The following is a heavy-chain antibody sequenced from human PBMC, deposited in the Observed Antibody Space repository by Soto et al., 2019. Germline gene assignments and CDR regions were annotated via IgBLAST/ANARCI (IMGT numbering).Heavy chain of an antibody. CDR2: IKQDGSEK. CDR1: GFTFSSYW. D-gene: IGHD3-22*01. J-gene: IGHJ6*02. V-gene: IGHV3-7*03. CDR3: AREDSSGYMDYYYYYGMDV. Sequence: GGSLRLSCAASGFTFSSYWMSWVRQAPGKGLEWVANIKQDGSEKYYVDSVKGRFTISRDNAKNSLYLQMNSLRAEDTAVYYCAREDSSGYMDYYYYYGMDVWGQGTTVTVSS.